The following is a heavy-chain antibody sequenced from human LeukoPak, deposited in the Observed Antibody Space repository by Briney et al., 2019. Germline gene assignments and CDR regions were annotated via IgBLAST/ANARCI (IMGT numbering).Heavy chain of an antibody. CDR1: GFTFSSHV. CDR2: IGYDGSNK. CDR3: AGTRNLRGDYFDY. D-gene: IGHD1-26*01. J-gene: IGHJ4*02. Sequence: GGSLRLSCAASGFTFSSHVMHWVRQAPGKGLEWGAVIGYDGSNKYYADSVKGRFTISRDNPKKSLYLQMNSLRAEDTAVYYCAGTRNLRGDYFDYWGQGTLVTVSS. V-gene: IGHV3-33*01.